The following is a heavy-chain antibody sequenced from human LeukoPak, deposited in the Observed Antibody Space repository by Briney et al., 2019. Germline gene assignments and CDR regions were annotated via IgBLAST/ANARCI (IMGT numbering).Heavy chain of an antibody. CDR2: ITSSSSDI. CDR3: ASLHGDYVY. Sequence: PGGSLRLSCAASGFTFSDSYMSWVRQAPGKGLEWVSCITSSSSDIYYADSVKGRFTISRDNTESSLYLQMDSLRVEDTAIYYCASLHGDYVYWGQGTLVTVSS. D-gene: IGHD4-17*01. CDR1: GFTFSDSY. V-gene: IGHV3-11*06. J-gene: IGHJ4*02.